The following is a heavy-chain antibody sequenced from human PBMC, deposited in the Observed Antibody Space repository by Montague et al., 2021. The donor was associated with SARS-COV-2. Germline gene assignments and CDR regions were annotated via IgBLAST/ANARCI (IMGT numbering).Heavy chain of an antibody. CDR1: GFSLSTSGMC. Sequence: PALVKPTQTLTLTCTFSGFSLSTSGMCVSWIRQPPGKALEWLARIDWDDDKYYSTSLKTRLTISKDTSKNQVVLTMTNMDPVDTATYYCARMTVAGIPFDYWGQGTLVTVFS. J-gene: IGHJ4*02. CDR2: IDWDDDK. D-gene: IGHD6-19*01. V-gene: IGHV2-70*11. CDR3: ARMTVAGIPFDY.